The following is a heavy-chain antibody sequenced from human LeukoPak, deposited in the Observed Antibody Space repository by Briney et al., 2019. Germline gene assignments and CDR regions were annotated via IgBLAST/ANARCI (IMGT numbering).Heavy chain of an antibody. CDR3: AREDDILTGSFDY. V-gene: IGHV1-3*01. CDR1: FXXXA. D-gene: IGHD3-9*01. CDR2: INAGNGNT. Sequence: FXXXAXXWVXXXPXXXXXXMGWINAGNGNTKYSQKFQGRVTITRDTSASTAYMELSSLRSEDTAVYYCAREDDILTGSFDYWGQGTLVTVSS. J-gene: IGHJ4*02.